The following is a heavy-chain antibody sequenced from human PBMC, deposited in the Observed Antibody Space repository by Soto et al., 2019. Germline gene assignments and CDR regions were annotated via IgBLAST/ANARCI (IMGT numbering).Heavy chain of an antibody. V-gene: IGHV1-2*02. D-gene: IGHD2-15*01. CDR1: GYTFTGHH. CDR2: INPISGGT. J-gene: IGHJ4*02. CDR3: AKHGRHCSGGSCPQGH. Sequence: ASVKVSCKTSGYTFTGHHIHWVRQAPGQGLEWMGWINPISGGTKYREKFQGRVSITRDKSSSTAYMELSSLTSDDSAVYYCAKHGRHCSGGSCPQGHWGQGTLVTVSS.